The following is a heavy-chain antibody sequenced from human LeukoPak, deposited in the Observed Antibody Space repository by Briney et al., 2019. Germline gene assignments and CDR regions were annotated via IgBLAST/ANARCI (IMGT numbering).Heavy chain of an antibody. Sequence: SETLSLTCTVSGDSINSGSYYWTWIRQPAGTGLEWLGRIYTSGSTNYNPSLKSRVTISVDTSKNQFSLKLSSVTAADTAVYYCARHAAIKMVRGVIIRTLFDYWGQGTLVTVSS. CDR2: IYTSGST. CDR1: GDSINSGSYY. D-gene: IGHD3-10*01. V-gene: IGHV4-61*02. CDR3: ARHAAIKMVRGVIIRTLFDY. J-gene: IGHJ4*02.